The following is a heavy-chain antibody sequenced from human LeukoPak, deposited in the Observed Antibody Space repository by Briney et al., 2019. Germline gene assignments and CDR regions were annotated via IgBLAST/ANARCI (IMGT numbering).Heavy chain of an antibody. CDR3: AKRGCDTTTCSYYFDY. D-gene: IGHD2-2*01. V-gene: IGHV3-23*01. CDR2: IGSGGSGGT. J-gene: IGHJ4*02. Sequence: GGSLRLSCAASGFTFSSYSMSWVRHVPGKGLELVSVIGSGGSGGTSYADSVRGRFTMSRDDSKNTLFLQMNSLRAEDTAVYYCAKRGCDTTTCSYYFDYWGRGTLVTVSS. CDR1: GFTFSSYS.